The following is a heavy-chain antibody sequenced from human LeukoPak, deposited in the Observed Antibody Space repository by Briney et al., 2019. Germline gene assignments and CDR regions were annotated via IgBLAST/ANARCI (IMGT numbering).Heavy chain of an antibody. Sequence: KPSETLSLTCTVSGGSIGSSSYYWGWIRQPPGKGLEWIGSIYYSGSTYYNPSLKSRVTISVDTSKNQFSLKLSSVTAADPAVYYCAKDRCSFGLMDYWGQGTLVTVSS. CDR2: IYYSGST. D-gene: IGHD3-16*01. J-gene: IGHJ4*02. V-gene: IGHV4-39*07. CDR3: AKDRCSFGLMDY. CDR1: GGSIGSSSYY.